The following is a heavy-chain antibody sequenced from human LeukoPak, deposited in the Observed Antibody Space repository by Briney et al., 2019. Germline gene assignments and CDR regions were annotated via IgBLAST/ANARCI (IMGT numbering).Heavy chain of an antibody. Sequence: GGSLRLSCAASGFTLSSYAMSWVRQAPGKGLEWVSAISDTGNTYHADSVKGRFTISRDNSKNTLYLQMNSLRAEDTAVYYCARAEVVAATRGLYYFDYWGQGTLVTVSS. J-gene: IGHJ4*02. D-gene: IGHD2-15*01. V-gene: IGHV3-23*01. CDR1: GFTLSSYA. CDR2: ISDTGNT. CDR3: ARAEVVAATRGLYYFDY.